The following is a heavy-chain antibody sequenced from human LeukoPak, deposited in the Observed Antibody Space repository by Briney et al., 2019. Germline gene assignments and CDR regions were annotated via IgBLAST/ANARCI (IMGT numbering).Heavy chain of an antibody. J-gene: IGHJ3*02. V-gene: IGHV3-53*01. Sequence: GGSLRLSCAASGFTFSGYVMTWVRQAPGKGLEWVSVIYSGGSTYYADSVKGRFTISRDNSKNTLYLQMNSLRAEDTAVYYCAKDLLGAPQAFDIWGQGTMVTVSS. D-gene: IGHD1-26*01. CDR1: GFTFSGYV. CDR2: IYSGGST. CDR3: AKDLLGAPQAFDI.